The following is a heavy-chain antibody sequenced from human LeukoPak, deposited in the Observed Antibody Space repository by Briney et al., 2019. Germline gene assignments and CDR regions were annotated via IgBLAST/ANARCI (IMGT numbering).Heavy chain of an antibody. D-gene: IGHD3-10*01. CDR3: AKDLLRGWFGELSDY. CDR2: ISGSGGST. J-gene: IGHJ4*02. Sequence: GGSLRLSCAASGFTFSSYAMSWVRQAPGKGLKWVSAISGSGGSTYYADSVKGRFTISRDNSKNTLYLQMNSLRAEDTAVYYCAKDLLRGWFGELSDYWGQGTLVTVSS. CDR1: GFTFSSYA. V-gene: IGHV3-23*01.